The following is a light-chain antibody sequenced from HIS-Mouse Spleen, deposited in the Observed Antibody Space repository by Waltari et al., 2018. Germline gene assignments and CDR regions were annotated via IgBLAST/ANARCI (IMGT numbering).Light chain of an antibody. CDR2: KDS. CDR1: ALPKQN. CDR3: QSADSSGTYVV. Sequence: SYELTQPPSVSVSPGQTASITCSGDALPKQNPYLYQQKPGQAPVLVIYKDSERPSGIPERFSGSSSGTTVTLTISGVQAEDEADYYCQSADSSGTYVVFGGGTKLTVL. V-gene: IGLV3-25*03. J-gene: IGLJ2*01.